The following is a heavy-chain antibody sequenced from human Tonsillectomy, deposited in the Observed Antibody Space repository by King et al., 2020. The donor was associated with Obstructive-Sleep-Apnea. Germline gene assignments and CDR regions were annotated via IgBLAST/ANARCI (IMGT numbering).Heavy chain of an antibody. CDR3: AKARQGLGRSGYYVDY. Sequence: VQLQESGPGLVKPSDTLSLTCTVSGCSISTNYWGWIRQPPGKGLEWIGFIHYSGSTDNNPSLKSRVTISLDTPKNQFSLKLSSVTAADTAVDYCAKARQGLGRSGYYVDYWGQGTLVTVSS. CDR1: GCSISTNY. D-gene: IGHD3-22*01. CDR2: IHYSGST. J-gene: IGHJ4*02. V-gene: IGHV4-59*01.